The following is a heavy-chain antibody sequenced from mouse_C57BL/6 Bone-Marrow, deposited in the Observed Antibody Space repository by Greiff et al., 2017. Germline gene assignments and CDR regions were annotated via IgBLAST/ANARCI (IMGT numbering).Heavy chain of an antibody. CDR1: GFNIKDDY. CDR2: IDPGNGDT. V-gene: IGHV14-4*01. D-gene: IGHD1-1*01. J-gene: IGHJ2*01. Sequence: VQLQQSGAELVRPGASVKLSCTASGFNIKDDYMHWVKQRPEQGLEWIGWIDPGNGDTEYASKFQGKATITADTSSNTAYLQLSSLTSEDTAVYYCTTGHYYYWGQGTTLTVSS. CDR3: TTGHYYY.